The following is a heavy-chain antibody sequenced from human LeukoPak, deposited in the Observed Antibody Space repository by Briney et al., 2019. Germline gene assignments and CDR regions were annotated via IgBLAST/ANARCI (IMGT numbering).Heavy chain of an antibody. J-gene: IGHJ6*03. D-gene: IGHD6-13*01. CDR1: GGTFSSYA. Sequence: GSSVKVSCKASGGTFSSYAISWVRQAPGQGLEWMGGIIPIFGTANYAQKFQGRVTITADESTSTAYMELSSLRSEDTAVYYCARARAAAGTKGSYYYYYYMDVWGKGTTVTISS. V-gene: IGHV1-69*01. CDR2: IIPIFGTA. CDR3: ARARAAAGTKGSYYYYYYMDV.